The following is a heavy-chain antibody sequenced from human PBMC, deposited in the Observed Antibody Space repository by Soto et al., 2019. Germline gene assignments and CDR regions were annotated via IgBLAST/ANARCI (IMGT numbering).Heavy chain of an antibody. J-gene: IGHJ3*02. V-gene: IGHV4-31*03. CDR3: ARGGSGYSSSWYQTRTFDI. Sequence: QVQLQESGPGLVKPSQTLSLTCTVSGGSISSGGYYWSWIRQHPGKGLEWIGYIYYSGSTYYNPSLKSRGTISVDTSKNQFSLKLSAVTAADTAVYYCARGGSGYSSSWYQTRTFDIWGQGTMVTVSS. D-gene: IGHD6-13*01. CDR1: GGSISSGGYY. CDR2: IYYSGST.